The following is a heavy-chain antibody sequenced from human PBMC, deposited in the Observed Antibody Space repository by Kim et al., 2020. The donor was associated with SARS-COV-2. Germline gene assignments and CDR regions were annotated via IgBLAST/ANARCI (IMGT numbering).Heavy chain of an antibody. CDR3: ARGVEGSGWRTFDY. D-gene: IGHD6-19*01. V-gene: IGHV3-33*01. CDR2: IWYDGSNK. Sequence: GGYLRLSCAASGFTFSSYGMHWVRQAPGKGLEWVAVIWYDGSNKYYADSVKGRFTISRDNSKNTLYLQMNSLRAEDTAVYYCARGVEGSGWRTFDYWGQGTLVTVSS. CDR1: GFTFSSYG. J-gene: IGHJ4*02.